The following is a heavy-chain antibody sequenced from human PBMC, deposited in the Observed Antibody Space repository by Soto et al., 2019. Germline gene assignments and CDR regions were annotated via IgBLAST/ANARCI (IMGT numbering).Heavy chain of an antibody. D-gene: IGHD3-10*01. CDR2: INPNSGGT. CDR1: GYTFTGYY. J-gene: IGHJ3*02. CDR3: ARGGITMVRGEMPDAFDI. V-gene: IGHV1-2*04. Sequence: ASVKVSCKASGYTFTGYYMHWVRQAPGQGLEWMGWINPNSGGTNYAQKFQGWVTMTRDTSISTAYMELSRLRSDDTAVYYCARGGITMVRGEMPDAFDIWGQGTMVTVSS.